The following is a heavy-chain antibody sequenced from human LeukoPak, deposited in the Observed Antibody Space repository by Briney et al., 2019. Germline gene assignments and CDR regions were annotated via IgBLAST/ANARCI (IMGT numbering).Heavy chain of an antibody. D-gene: IGHD2-2*01. CDR2: INFSGYT. J-gene: IGHJ4*02. V-gene: IGHV4-34*01. CDR3: ARVGSTPAKFDH. Sequence: KPSETLSLTCAVSGVSFGRYSWTWIRQSPGKGLECIGEINFSGYTKYNPSLKGRATMSVDTSKNQFSLKLASVTAADTAIYFCARVGSTPAKFDHWGQGTLVTVSS. CDR1: GVSFGRYS.